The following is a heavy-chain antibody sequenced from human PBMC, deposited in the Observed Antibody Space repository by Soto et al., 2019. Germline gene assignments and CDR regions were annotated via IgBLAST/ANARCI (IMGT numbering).Heavy chain of an antibody. CDR2: IIPILGIA. CDR1: GGTFSSYT. J-gene: IGHJ5*02. CDR3: ARGGYSSSTSCLSRWFDP. Sequence: QVQLVQSGAEVKKPGSSVKVSCKASGGTFSSYTISWVRQAPGQGLEWMGRIIPILGIANYAQKFQGRVTITADKSTCTAYMELSRLRCADTAVYYCARGGYSSSTSCLSRWFDPWGQGTLITVSS. D-gene: IGHD2-2*01. V-gene: IGHV1-69*02.